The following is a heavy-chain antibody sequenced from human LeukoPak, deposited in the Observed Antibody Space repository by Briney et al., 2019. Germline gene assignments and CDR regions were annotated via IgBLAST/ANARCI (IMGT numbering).Heavy chain of an antibody. J-gene: IGHJ4*02. D-gene: IGHD2-15*01. CDR2: INPNSGGT. V-gene: IGHV1-2*02. CDR1: GYTFTGYY. CDR3: ARDMEDIVVVVAAILYY. Sequence: GASVEVSCKASGYTFTGYYMHWVRQAPGQGLEWMGWINPNSGGTNYAQKFQGRVTMTRDTSISTAYMELSRLRSDDTAVYYCARDMEDIVVVVAAILYYWGQGTLVTVSS.